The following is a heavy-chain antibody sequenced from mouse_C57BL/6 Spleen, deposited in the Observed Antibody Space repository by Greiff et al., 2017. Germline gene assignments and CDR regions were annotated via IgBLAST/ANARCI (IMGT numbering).Heavy chain of an antibody. CDR3: ARCTTVVATGAMDY. CDR1: GYTFTSYT. D-gene: IGHD1-1*01. J-gene: IGHJ4*01. Sequence: VQLQQSGAELARPGASVKMSCKASGYTFTSYTMHWVKQRPGQGLEWIGYINPSSGYTKYNQKFKDKATLTADKSSSTAYMQLSSLTAEDSAVYYCARCTTVVATGAMDYWGQGTSVTVSS. CDR2: INPSSGYT. V-gene: IGHV1-4*01.